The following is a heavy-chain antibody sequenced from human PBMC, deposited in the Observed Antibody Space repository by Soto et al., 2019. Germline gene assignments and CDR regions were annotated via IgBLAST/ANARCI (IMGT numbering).Heavy chain of an antibody. CDR1: GYTFTMYS. CDR3: ARGYCSSISCPRIDY. J-gene: IGHJ4*02. V-gene: IGHV1-3*04. D-gene: IGHD2-2*01. Sequence: SVKVSCKASGYTFTMYSIHGVGQSRLQGREWIGWINTDNGDAKYSQKFQGRVTMTTDTATGTAYMELRSLRFDDTAVYYCARGYCSSISCPRIDYWGQGTLVTVSS. CDR2: INTDNGDA.